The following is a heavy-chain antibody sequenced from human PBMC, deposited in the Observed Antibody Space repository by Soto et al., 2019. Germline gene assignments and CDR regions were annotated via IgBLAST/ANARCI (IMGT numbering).Heavy chain of an antibody. CDR1: GYAFTTYG. Sequence: QVHLVQSGAEVKKPGASVKVSCKGSGYAFTTYGITWVRQAPGQGLEWMGWISAHNGNTNYAQKLQGRVTVTRDTFTSSAYTELRRLRSDDSAVYYCARGRYGDYWGQGALVTVSS. D-gene: IGHD1-1*01. V-gene: IGHV1-18*01. CDR3: ARGRYGDY. J-gene: IGHJ4*02. CDR2: ISAHNGNT.